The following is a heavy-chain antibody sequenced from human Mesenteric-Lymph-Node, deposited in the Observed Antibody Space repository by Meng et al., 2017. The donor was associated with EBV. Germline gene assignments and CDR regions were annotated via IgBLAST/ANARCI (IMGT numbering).Heavy chain of an antibody. V-gene: IGHV4-4*02. CDR2: IYHSGST. D-gene: IGHD3-10*01. J-gene: IGHJ4*02. CDR1: GAPIRSANW. CDR3: ASFQRFGDFD. Sequence: QVQVADGGPGLLKLSATPFLTWSGAGAPIRSANWWSWVRQPPGKGLEWIGEIYHSGSTNYNPSLKSRVTISVDKSKGQFSLERTSVTAADTAVYHCASFQRFGDFDWGQGTLVTVSS.